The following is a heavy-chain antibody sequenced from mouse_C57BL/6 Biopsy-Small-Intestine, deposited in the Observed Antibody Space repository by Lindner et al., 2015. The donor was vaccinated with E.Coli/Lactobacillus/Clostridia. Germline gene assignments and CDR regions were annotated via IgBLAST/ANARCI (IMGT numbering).Heavy chain of an antibody. J-gene: IGHJ3*01. V-gene: IGHV2-9*01. Sequence: VQLQESGPVLVAPSQSLSITCTVSGFSLTSYGVHWVRQPPGKGLEWLGVIWAGGSTNYNSALMSRLSISKDNSKSQVFLKMNSLQTDDTAMYYCAKHEPNCGDPWFAYWGQGTLVTVSA. CDR3: AKHEPNCGDPWFAY. CDR2: IWAGGST. D-gene: IGHD2-13*01. CDR1: GFSLTSYG.